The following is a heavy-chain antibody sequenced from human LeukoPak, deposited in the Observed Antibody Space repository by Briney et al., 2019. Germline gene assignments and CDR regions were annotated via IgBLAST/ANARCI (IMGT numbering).Heavy chain of an antibody. V-gene: IGHV3-33*01. CDR2: IWYEGSNR. Sequence: GGSLRLSCAASGFTFSSYGMHWVRQAPGKGLEWGAVIWYEGSNRYYADSVKGRFTISRDNSKNTLYLQLNSLRAEDTAVYYCARGKREVLNTRVFDYWGQGTLVTVSS. CDR1: GFTFSSYG. J-gene: IGHJ4*02. D-gene: IGHD1-26*01. CDR3: ARGKREVLNTRVFDY.